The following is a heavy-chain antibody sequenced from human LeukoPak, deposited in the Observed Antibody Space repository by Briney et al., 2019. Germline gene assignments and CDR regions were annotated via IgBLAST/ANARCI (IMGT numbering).Heavy chain of an antibody. J-gene: IGHJ4*02. CDR2: ISGSGGTT. Sequence: GGSLRLSCAASGFTFSSYAMSWVRQAPGKGLEWVSGISGSGGTTYYADSVQGRFTISRDNSKRTLFLQMSSLRAEDTAVYYCAKGDVVTAIFPLDYWGQGTLVIVSS. V-gene: IGHV3-23*01. CDR1: GFTFSSYA. CDR3: AKGDVVTAIFPLDY. D-gene: IGHD5-12*01.